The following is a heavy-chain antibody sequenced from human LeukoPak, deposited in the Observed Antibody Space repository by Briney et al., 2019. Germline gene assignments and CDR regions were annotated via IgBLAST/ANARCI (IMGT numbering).Heavy chain of an antibody. J-gene: IGHJ3*02. CDR2: IYTSGST. V-gene: IGHV4-61*02. Sequence: SQTLSLTCTVSGGSISSGSYYWSWIRQPAGKGLEWIGRIYTSGSTNYNPSLKSRVTISRDTSKNQFSLNLYSVTAADTAVYYCARRPSPPDAFDIWGQGTAVTVSS. CDR3: ARRPSPPDAFDI. CDR1: GGSISSGSYY.